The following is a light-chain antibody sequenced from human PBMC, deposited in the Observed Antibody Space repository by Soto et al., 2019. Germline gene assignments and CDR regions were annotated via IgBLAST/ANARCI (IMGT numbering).Light chain of an antibody. V-gene: IGKV3-20*01. CDR1: QSVSSSS. CDR2: GTS. CDR3: QRYGSSPLIT. J-gene: IGKJ5*01. Sequence: ETVLTQSPVTLSLSPGERATLSCRASQSVSSSSLAWYQQRPGQAPRLLIYGTSSRATGIPDRFSGSGSGTDFTLNISRLEPEDFAVYFCQRYGSSPLITFGQGTRLEIK.